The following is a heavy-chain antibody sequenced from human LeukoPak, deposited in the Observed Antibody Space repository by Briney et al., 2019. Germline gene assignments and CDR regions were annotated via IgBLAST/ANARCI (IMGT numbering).Heavy chain of an antibody. D-gene: IGHD6-13*01. J-gene: IGHJ4*02. CDR2: ISSNGGST. Sequence: GGSLRLSCAASGFTFSSYAMHWVRQAPGKGLEYVSAISSNGGSTYYANSVKGRFTISRDNSKNTLYLQMGSLRAEDMAVYYCARGPDSPAAAKLKFDYWGQGTLVTVSS. CDR3: ARGPDSPAAAKLKFDY. V-gene: IGHV3-64*01. CDR1: GFTFSSYA.